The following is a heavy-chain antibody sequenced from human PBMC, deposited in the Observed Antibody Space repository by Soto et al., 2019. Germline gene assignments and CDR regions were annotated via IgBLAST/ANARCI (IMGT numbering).Heavy chain of an antibody. D-gene: IGHD3-10*01. CDR3: AREIWFGELDYYYYYGMDV. CDR2: ISAYNGNT. V-gene: IGHV1-18*01. CDR1: GYTFTSYG. Sequence: QVQLVQSGAEVKKPGASVKVSCKASGYTFTSYGISWVRQAPGQGLEWMGWISAYNGNTNYAQKLQGRVTMTNDTSTSTAYMELRSLRSDDTAVYYCAREIWFGELDYYYYYGMDVWGQGTTVTVSS. J-gene: IGHJ6*02.